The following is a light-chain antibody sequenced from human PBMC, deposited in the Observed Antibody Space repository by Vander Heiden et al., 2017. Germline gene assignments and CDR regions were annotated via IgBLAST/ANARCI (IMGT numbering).Light chain of an antibody. CDR2: FAS. CDR3: MQGLQTPYT. J-gene: IGKJ2*01. V-gene: IGKV2-28*01. CDR1: QSLLHRNGDIR. Sequence: VRTQSTLFVPVTPGGPASISCRSSQSLLHRNGDIRLDWDLQKPGQTRQVLSYFASNRASGVPDRFSGSGSGTDFTLKFSRVEAEDVGVYNCMQGLQTPYTFGQGTKLEIK.